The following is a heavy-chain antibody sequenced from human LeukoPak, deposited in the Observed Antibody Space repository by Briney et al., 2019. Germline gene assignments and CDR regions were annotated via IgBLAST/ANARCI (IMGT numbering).Heavy chain of an antibody. CDR3: AKDSQGSFDY. J-gene: IGHJ4*02. CDR2: ISWNSGSI. V-gene: IGHV3-9*03. Sequence: GRSLRLSCAASGFTFDDYAMHWVRQAPGKGLEWVSGISWNSGSIGYADSVKGRFTISRDNAKNSLYLQMNSLRAEDMALYYCAKDSQGSFDYWGQGTLVTVSS. CDR1: GFTFDDYA.